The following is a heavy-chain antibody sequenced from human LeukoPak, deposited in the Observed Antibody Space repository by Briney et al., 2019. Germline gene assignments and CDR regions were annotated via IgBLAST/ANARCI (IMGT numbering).Heavy chain of an antibody. V-gene: IGHV4-59*01. D-gene: IGHD3-16*02. CDR3: AAQSTYDYVWGSYQEG. Sequence: SETLSLTCTVSGGSISSYYWSWIRQPPGKGLEWIGYIYYSGSTNYNPSLKSQVTISVDTSKNQFSLKLSSVTAADTAVYYCAAQSTYDYVWGSYQEGWGQGTLVTVSS. CDR1: GGSISSYY. J-gene: IGHJ4*02. CDR2: IYYSGST.